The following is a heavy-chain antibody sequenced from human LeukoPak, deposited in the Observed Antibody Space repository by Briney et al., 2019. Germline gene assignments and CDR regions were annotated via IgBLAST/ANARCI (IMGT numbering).Heavy chain of an antibody. D-gene: IGHD2-21*01. CDR3: ARVGSYSHLYYYYYYMDV. CDR2: IYTSGST. CDR1: GGSISSYY. V-gene: IGHV4-4*07. J-gene: IGHJ6*03. Sequence: SETLSLTCTVSGGSISSYYWSWIRQPAGKGLEWIGRIYTSGSTNYNPSLKSRVTMSADTSKNQFSLKLSSVTAADTAVYYCARVGSYSHLYYYYYYMDVWGKGTTVIVSS.